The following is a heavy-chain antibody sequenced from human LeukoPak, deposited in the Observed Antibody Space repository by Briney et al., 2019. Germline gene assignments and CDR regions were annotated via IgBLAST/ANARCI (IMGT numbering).Heavy chain of an antibody. V-gene: IGHV4-59*12. CDR1: GGSISSSY. Sequence: SETLSLTCTVSGGSISSSYWSWIRQPPGKGLEWIGYAYYSGNTKYNSSLKGRVTMSVATSKNQFSLHLSSVTAADTAVYYCARSAFLVTAPGLYYFDYWGQGTLVAVSS. J-gene: IGHJ4*02. CDR3: ARSAFLVTAPGLYYFDY. D-gene: IGHD6-13*01. CDR2: AYYSGNT.